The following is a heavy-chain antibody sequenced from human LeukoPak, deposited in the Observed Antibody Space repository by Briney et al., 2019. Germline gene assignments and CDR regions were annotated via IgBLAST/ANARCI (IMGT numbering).Heavy chain of an antibody. D-gene: IGHD3-10*01. CDR2: INPNSGGT. J-gene: IGHJ4*02. Sequence: ASVTVSCKASGYTFTGYYMHWVRQAPGQGLQWMGWINPNSGGTNYAQKFQGRVTMTRDMSISTAYMELSRLRSNDTAMYYCARNGRVRRVVKDLFEYWGQGTLVAVSS. CDR1: GYTFTGYY. V-gene: IGHV1-2*02. CDR3: ARNGRVRRVVKDLFEY.